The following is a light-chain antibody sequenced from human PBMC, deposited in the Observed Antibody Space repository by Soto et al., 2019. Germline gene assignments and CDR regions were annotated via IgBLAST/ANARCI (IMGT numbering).Light chain of an antibody. CDR2: GNS. CDR1: SSNIGAGYD. V-gene: IGLV1-40*01. Sequence: QSVLTQPPSVSGAPGQRVTISCTGSSSNIGAGYDVHWYQQLPGTGPKLLIYGNSNRPSGVPDRFSGSKSGTSASLAITGLQNDDDADYYSPYYDSSLTLRVFGTGTKVTVL. J-gene: IGLJ1*01. CDR3: PYYDSSLTLRV.